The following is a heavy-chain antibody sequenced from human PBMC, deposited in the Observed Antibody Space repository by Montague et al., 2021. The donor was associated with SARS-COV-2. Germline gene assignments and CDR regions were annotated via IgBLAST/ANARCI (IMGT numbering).Heavy chain of an antibody. D-gene: IGHD3-22*01. J-gene: IGHJ2*01. CDR1: GGSISSGGYY. V-gene: IGHV4-31*03. Sequence: TLSLTCTVSGGSISSGGYYWSWIRQHPGKGLEWIGYIYYSGSTYYNPSIKSRVTISVDTSKNQFSLKMSSVTTTDTDVYYCARSPEPRIILIITSLNWYFDLWGQGTMVTVSS. CDR2: IYYSGST. CDR3: ARSPEPRIILIITSLNWYFDL.